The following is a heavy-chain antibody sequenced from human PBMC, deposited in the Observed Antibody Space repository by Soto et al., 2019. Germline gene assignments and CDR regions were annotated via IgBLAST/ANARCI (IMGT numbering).Heavy chain of an antibody. CDR1: GFSFSSYA. Sequence: QVQLVESGGGVVQPGRSLRLSCAASGFSFSSYAMHWVRQAPGNGLEWVAVISYGGSNKYYADSVKGRFTISRDNSKNQLYLQMNSLRAEETSVYYCARGVLWFGEINSDYYYYGMDVWGQGTTVTVSS. V-gene: IGHV3-30-3*01. J-gene: IGHJ6*02. CDR2: ISYGGSNK. D-gene: IGHD3-10*01. CDR3: ARGVLWFGEINSDYYYYGMDV.